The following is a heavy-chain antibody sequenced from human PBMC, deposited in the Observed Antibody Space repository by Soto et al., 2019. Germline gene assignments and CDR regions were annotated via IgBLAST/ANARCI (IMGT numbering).Heavy chain of an antibody. CDR2: IYYTGYT. V-gene: IGHV4-59*08. CDR3: ARHGSRDVVRFDY. J-gene: IGHJ4*02. CDR1: GDSIRRYY. Sequence: HVQLRESGPGLVQPSETLSLTCTVSGDSIRRYYWNWIRQTPGEGLEWIGFIYYTGYTYYNPSLQSRVTLSLDTSKSRFSLNLTSVTAADTAMYYCARHGSRDVVRFDYWGQGILVSVSS. D-gene: IGHD2-15*01.